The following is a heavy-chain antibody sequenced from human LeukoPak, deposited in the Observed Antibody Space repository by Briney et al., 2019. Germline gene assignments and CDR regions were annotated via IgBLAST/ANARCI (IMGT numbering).Heavy chain of an antibody. CDR3: AGGYGDFYYYYYMDV. J-gene: IGHJ6*03. Sequence: GGSLRLSCAASGFTFSSYWMSWVRQAPGKGLEWVANIKQDGSEKYYVDSVKGRFTISRDNAKNSLYLQMNSLRAEDTAVYYCAGGYGDFYYYYYMDVWGKGTTVTVSS. CDR2: IKQDGSEK. D-gene: IGHD4-17*01. CDR1: GFTFSSYW. V-gene: IGHV3-7*01.